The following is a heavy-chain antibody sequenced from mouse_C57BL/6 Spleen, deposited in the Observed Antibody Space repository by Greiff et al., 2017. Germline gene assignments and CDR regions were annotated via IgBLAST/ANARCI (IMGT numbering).Heavy chain of an antibody. J-gene: IGHJ2*01. V-gene: IGHV1-61*01. D-gene: IGHD2-3*01. Sequence: VKLQQPGAELVRPGSSVKLSCKASGYTFTSYWMDWVKQRPGQGLEWIGNIYPSDSETHYNQKFKDKATLTVDKSSSTAYMQLSSLTSEDSAVYYCARSYDGYYYFDYWGQGTTLTVSS. CDR3: ARSYDGYYYFDY. CDR1: GYTFTSYW. CDR2: IYPSDSET.